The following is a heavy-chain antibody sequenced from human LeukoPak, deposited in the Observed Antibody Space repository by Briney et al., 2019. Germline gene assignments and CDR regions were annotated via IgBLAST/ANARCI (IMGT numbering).Heavy chain of an antibody. V-gene: IGHV3-23*01. J-gene: IGHJ3*02. Sequence: GGSLRLSCAASGFTFSSYAMSWVRQAPGKGLEWVSTIANSGDNTYYADSVKGRFTISGDNFRNTLYLQMNSLRAEDTAVYYCVKSAGKDGYRDSFDMWGQGTVVTVSS. CDR3: VKSAGKDGYRDSFDM. D-gene: IGHD5-24*01. CDR2: IANSGDNT. CDR1: GFTFSSYA.